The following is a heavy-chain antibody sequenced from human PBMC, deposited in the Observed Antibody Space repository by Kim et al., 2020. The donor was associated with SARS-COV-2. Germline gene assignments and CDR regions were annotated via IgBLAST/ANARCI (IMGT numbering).Heavy chain of an antibody. J-gene: IGHJ4*02. V-gene: IGHV3-74*01. CDR3: ERRHFSSGWYYFDY. D-gene: IGHD6-19*01. Sequence: ADSVQGGFTISRDNDKNTLYLQMNSLRAEDTAVYYCERRHFSSGWYYFDYWGQGTLVTVSS.